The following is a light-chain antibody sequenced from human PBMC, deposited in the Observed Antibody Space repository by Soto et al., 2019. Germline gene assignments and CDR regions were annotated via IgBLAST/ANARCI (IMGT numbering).Light chain of an antibody. J-gene: IGLJ2*01. CDR3: CSFAGSSTSHVV. Sequence: QSALTQPASVSGSPGQSITISCTETSSDVGSYNLVSWYQQHPGKAPKLMIYEGSKRPSGVSNRFSGSKSGNTASLTISGLQAEDEADYYCCSFAGSSTSHVVFGGGTKVTVL. V-gene: IGLV2-23*01. CDR1: SSDVGSYNL. CDR2: EGS.